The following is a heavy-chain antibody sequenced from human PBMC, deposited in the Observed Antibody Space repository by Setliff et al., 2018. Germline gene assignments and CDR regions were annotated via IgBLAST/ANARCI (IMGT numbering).Heavy chain of an antibody. CDR3: ARDLRGILSLHDSDY. D-gene: IGHD3-16*01. CDR2: ISDTSAFI. J-gene: IGHJ4*02. CDR1: GLTLTPYT. V-gene: IGHV3-21*01. Sequence: SLRLSCAASGLTLTPYTMTWVRQAPGKGPEWVSSISDTSAFIYYADSVKGRFTISRDISKNTLYVQMNNLRAEDTAVYYCARDLRGILSLHDSDYWGQGTVVTVSS.